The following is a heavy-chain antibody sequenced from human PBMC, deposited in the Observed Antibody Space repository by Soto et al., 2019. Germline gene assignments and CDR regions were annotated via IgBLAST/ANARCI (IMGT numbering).Heavy chain of an antibody. V-gene: IGHV1-3*01. CDR1: GYTFTSYA. J-gene: IGHJ1*01. D-gene: IGHD3-22*01. Sequence: QVQLVQSGAEVKKPGASVKVSCKASGYTFTSYAMHWVRQAPGHRLEWMGWINAGNGNTKYSQKFQGRVTITRDTSASTAYMELSSLRSEDTAVYYCAMSESSGYYYGYFQHWGQGTLVTVSS. CDR3: AMSESSGYYYGYFQH. CDR2: INAGNGNT.